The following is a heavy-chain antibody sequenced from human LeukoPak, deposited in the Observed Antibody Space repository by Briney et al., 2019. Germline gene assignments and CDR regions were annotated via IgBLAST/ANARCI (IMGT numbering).Heavy chain of an antibody. J-gene: IGHJ4*02. CDR2: ISYDGSNK. CDR3: ARVHPGDYVWGSAFDY. CDR1: GFTLSSYS. V-gene: IGHV3-30*03. Sequence: GGSLRLSCAASGFTLSSYSMNWVRQAPGKGLEWVAVISYDGSNKYYADSVKGRFTISRDNSKNTLYLQMNSLRAEDTAVYYCARVHPGDYVWGSAFDYWGQGTLVTVSS. D-gene: IGHD3-16*01.